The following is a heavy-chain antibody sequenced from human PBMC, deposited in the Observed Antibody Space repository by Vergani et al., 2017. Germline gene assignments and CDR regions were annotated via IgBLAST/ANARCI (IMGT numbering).Heavy chain of an antibody. J-gene: IGHJ6*03. CDR2: ISYDGSKT. CDR3: ARGGWGCSGISCFLRAGEFYYMDV. CDR1: GFKFSQFS. V-gene: IGHV3-33*05. D-gene: IGHD6-19*01. Sequence: QVQLVESGGGVVQPGTSLRLSCEASGFKFSQFSMHWVRQGPGKGLEWVAFISYDGSKTQYADSEKGRVTISRDNSKNTVGLEMSSLRVDDTATYYCARGGWGCSGISCFLRAGEFYYMDVWGQGTTVTVSS.